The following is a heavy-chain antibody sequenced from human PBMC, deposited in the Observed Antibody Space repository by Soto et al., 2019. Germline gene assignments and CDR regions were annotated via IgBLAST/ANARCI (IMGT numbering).Heavy chain of an antibody. CDR2: IFPVFGTA. J-gene: IGHJ6*02. Sequence: QVQLVQSGAEMKKPGSLVKVSCKASGGTFSNVAIALVRQAPGQGLEWMGGIFPVFGTATYAQKFRGRVIIVADESTNTTYMELNSLTSEDTALYYCARASQWSPTWYSYGLDVWGQGTSVTVSS. D-gene: IGHD2-15*01. V-gene: IGHV1-69*12. CDR3: ARASQWSPTWYSYGLDV. CDR1: GGTFSNVA.